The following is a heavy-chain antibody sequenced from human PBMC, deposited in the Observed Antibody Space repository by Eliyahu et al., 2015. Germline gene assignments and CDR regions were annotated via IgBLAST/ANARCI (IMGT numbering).Heavy chain of an antibody. J-gene: IGHJ6*03. CDR1: GNKYIXHY. CDR2: INPISEGT. V-gene: IGHV1-2*02. D-gene: IGHD6-25*01. CDR3: ARSAHDSGYDYHYMDV. Sequence: QVRLVQSGAEVKKPGSSVKVSCNVSGNKYIXHYMXWVRQAPGQGLEWMGWINPISEGTTYAPKFQGRVTITSDTSISTAYMELSGLRSDDTAIYFCARSAHDSGYDYHYMDVWGNGTPVTVSS.